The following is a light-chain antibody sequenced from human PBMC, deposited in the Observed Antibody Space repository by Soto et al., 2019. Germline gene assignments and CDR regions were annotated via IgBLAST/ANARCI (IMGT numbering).Light chain of an antibody. J-gene: IGLJ2*01. V-gene: IGLV2-23*01. Sequence: QSALTQPASVSGSPGQSITISCTGTSSDVGSYNLVSWYQQYPDKAPKLIIYEGSKRPSGVSNRFSGSKSGNTASLTISGLQAEDEADYYCCSFALGSTLIFGGGTKLTVL. CDR3: CSFALGSTLI. CDR1: SSDVGSYNL. CDR2: EGS.